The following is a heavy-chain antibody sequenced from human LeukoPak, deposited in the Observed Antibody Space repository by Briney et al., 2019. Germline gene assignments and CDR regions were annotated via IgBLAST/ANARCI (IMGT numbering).Heavy chain of an antibody. Sequence: PSQTLSLTCTVSGGSISSGSYYWSWIRQPAGKGLEWIGRIYSSGSTNYNPSLKSRVTISVDTSKNQFSLKLSSVTAADSAVYHCAREVYSGYGYYYYYMDVWGKGTTVTISS. V-gene: IGHV4-61*02. D-gene: IGHD5-12*01. J-gene: IGHJ6*03. CDR1: GGSISSGSYY. CDR3: AREVYSGYGYYYYYMDV. CDR2: IYSSGST.